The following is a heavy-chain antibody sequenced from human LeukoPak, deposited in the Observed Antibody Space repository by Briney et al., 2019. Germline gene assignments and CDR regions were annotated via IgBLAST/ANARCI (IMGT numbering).Heavy chain of an antibody. CDR3: AISTYSGSYLPFDY. CDR2: IIPILGIA. V-gene: IGHV1-69*04. CDR1: GGTFSSYA. Sequence: SVKVSCKASGGTFSSYAISWVRQAPGQGLEWMGRIIPILGIANYAQKFQGRVTITADESTSTAYMELSSLRSEDTAVYHCAISTYSGSYLPFDYWGQGTLVTVSS. J-gene: IGHJ4*02. D-gene: IGHD1-26*01.